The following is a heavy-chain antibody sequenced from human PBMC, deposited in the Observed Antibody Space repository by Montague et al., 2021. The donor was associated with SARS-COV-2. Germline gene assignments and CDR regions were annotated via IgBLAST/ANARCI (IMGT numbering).Heavy chain of an antibody. CDR1: GFTFSSYA. J-gene: IGHJ4*02. D-gene: IGHD5-18*01. Sequence: SLRLSCAASGFTFSSYAMHWVRQAPGKGLEWVAVISYDGSNKYYVDSVKGRFTISRDNYKNTLYLQMNSLRAEDTAVYYCARDLAGGYSYYFDYWGQGTLATVSS. V-gene: IGHV3-30*04. CDR3: ARDLAGGYSYYFDY. CDR2: ISYDGSNK.